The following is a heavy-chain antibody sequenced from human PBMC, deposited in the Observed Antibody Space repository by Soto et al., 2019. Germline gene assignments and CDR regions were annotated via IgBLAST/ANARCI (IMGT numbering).Heavy chain of an antibody. CDR3: ARGFSGYCSGGSCSSFDY. D-gene: IGHD2-15*01. CDR2: TYHSGNP. CDR1: GDTISTGGYT. J-gene: IGHJ4*02. V-gene: IGHV4-30-2*01. Sequence: PSETLSLTCDVSGDTISTGGYTWAWIRQPPGKALEWIGHTYHSGNPYYNPSLKSRVIISVDRSKNQFSLKVRSVTAADTAVYYCARGFSGYCSGGSCSSFDYWGQGILVTVSS.